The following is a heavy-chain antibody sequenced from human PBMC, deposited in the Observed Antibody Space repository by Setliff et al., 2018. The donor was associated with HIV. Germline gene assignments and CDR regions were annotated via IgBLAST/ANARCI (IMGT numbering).Heavy chain of an antibody. J-gene: IGHJ6*03. CDR1: GDSVSSRSYY. D-gene: IGHD3-10*01. CDR3: ARMMVRGVILPYYMDV. V-gene: IGHV4-61*10. CDR2: VSSRGDT. Sequence: SETLSLTCTVSGDSVSSRSYYWSWIRQPAGKGLEWIGRVSSRGDTNYNPSLKSRVTISVDTSKNQFSLKLSSVTAADTAVYYCARMMVRGVILPYYMDVWGKGTTVTVSS.